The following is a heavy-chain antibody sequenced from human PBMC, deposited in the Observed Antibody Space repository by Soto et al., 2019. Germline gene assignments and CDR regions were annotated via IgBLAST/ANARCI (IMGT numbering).Heavy chain of an antibody. D-gene: IGHD1-26*01. CDR2: IGPESGAT. J-gene: IGHJ4*02. Sequence: GASVKVSCKASGYTLTGHYIHWVRQAPEQGPEWMGEIGPESGATRYAQKFQGRGTMTRDTSITTVYMELRNLSPDDKAVYYCGRGRSGQIVVFYWGQGTPVTVSS. CDR1: GYTLTGHY. V-gene: IGHV1-2*02. CDR3: GRGRSGQIVVFY.